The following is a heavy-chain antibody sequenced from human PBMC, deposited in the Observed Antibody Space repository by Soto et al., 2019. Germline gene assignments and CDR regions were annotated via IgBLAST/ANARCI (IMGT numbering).Heavy chain of an antibody. J-gene: IGHJ4*02. Sequence: EVQLLESGGGSVQPGGSLRLSCAASGFTFSSYAMHWVRRPPGKGLEWVSSISHSGGTAYYADSVKGRFSISRDSLVNTLCRQMTTLRAEDTAVYYCAKGRGQNWNFDFWGKGTLVTVSP. CDR1: GFTFSSYA. CDR3: AKGRGQNWNFDF. CDR2: ISHSGGTA. D-gene: IGHD1-1*01. V-gene: IGHV3-23*01.